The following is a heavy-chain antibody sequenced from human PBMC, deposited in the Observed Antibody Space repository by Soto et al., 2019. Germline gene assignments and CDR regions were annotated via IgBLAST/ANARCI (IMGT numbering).Heavy chain of an antibody. V-gene: IGHV2-5*02. Sequence: QITLKESGPTLVQPTQPLTLTCTLSGFSLSTSGVGVGWIRKPPGKALEWLALLYWDDDKRYSPSLKSRLTVTKDTSKNQVAMTMTNMDPVDTATYYCARSSWRFRSFDYWGQGTLVTVSS. CDR1: GFSLSTSGVG. CDR2: LYWDDDK. D-gene: IGHD3-3*01. CDR3: ARSSWRFRSFDY. J-gene: IGHJ4*02.